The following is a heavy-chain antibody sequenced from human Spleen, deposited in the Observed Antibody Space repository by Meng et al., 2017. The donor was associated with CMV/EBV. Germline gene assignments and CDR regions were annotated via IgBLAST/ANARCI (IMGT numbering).Heavy chain of an antibody. CDR3: ASTKITIFGVVTFETASYNWFDP. Sequence: YYWSSIRQPPGKGLAWIGYVSYSGSTNSNPSLRSRVTISVDTSNNQFSLRMRSVTAADTAVYYCASTKITIFGVVTFETASYNWFDPWGQGTLVTVSS. CDR1: YY. V-gene: IGHV4-59*01. J-gene: IGHJ5*02. CDR2: VSYSGST. D-gene: IGHD3-3*01.